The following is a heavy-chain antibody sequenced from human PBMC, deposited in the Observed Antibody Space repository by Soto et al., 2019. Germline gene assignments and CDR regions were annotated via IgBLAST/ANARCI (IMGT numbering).Heavy chain of an antibody. D-gene: IGHD2-2*01. J-gene: IGHJ4*02. CDR2: IYHSGTT. CDR1: GDSITSIYH. V-gene: IGHV4-38-2*01. CDR3: AREFLGYCSSNSCPQGLDY. Sequence: SETLSLTCAVSGDSITSIYHWAWIRQPPGRGLEWVASIYHSGTTYYNPSLKSRVTISVDTSKNHFSLNLRSVTAADSAVYYCAREFLGYCSSNSCPQGLDYWGQGTLVTVSS.